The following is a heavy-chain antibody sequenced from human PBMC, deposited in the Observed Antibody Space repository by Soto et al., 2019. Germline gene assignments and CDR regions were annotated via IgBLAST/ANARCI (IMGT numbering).Heavy chain of an antibody. CDR3: ARGHCSSHSVTTFDY. V-gene: IGHV1-18*04. Sequence: VASVKVSCKASGYTFTSYGISWVRQAPGQGLEWMGWISAYNGNTNYAQKLQGRVTMTTDTSTSTAYMELRSLRSDDTAVYYCARGHCSSHSVTTFDYWGQGTLVTVS. CDR1: GYTFTSYG. D-gene: IGHD2-15*01. J-gene: IGHJ4*02. CDR2: ISAYNGNT.